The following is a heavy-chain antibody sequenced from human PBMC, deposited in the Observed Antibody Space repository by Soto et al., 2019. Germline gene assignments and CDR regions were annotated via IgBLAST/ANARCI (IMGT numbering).Heavy chain of an antibody. D-gene: IGHD2-2*01. J-gene: IGHJ5*02. CDR1: GYTFTNFG. CDR2: ISAYTDTP. V-gene: IGHV1-18*01. Sequence: GASVKVSCKASGYTFTNFGVTWVRRAPGQGLEWMGWISAYTDTPNYAQKFQGRVTMTIDTSTSTAYMDLRSLTSDDTAVYYCARVIPGVEAWIDPWGQGTLVTVSS. CDR3: ARVIPGVEAWIDP.